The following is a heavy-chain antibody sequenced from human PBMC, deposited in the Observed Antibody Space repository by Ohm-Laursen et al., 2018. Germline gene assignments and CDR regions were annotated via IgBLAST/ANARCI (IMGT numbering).Heavy chain of an antibody. J-gene: IGHJ3*02. Sequence: GASVKVSCKSSGYKFNSYGLSWVRQAPGKGLEWMGWISTFTQNTDYAPQFQDRVTMTTDTSTSTAYMELRSLRSDDTAVYYCASASTYGSGSYSDLSFDIWGQGTMVTVSS. CDR3: ASASTYGSGSYSDLSFDI. V-gene: IGHV1-18*01. D-gene: IGHD3-10*01. CDR1: GYKFNSYG. CDR2: ISTFTQNT.